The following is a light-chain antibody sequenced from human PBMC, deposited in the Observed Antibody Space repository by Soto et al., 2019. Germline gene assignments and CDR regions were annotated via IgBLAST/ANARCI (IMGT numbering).Light chain of an antibody. CDR1: QSVSSNN. CDR3: QQYGASPYT. J-gene: IGKJ2*01. CDR2: AST. Sequence: IVVTQSPGTMSLSPGERATLSCRAIQSVSSNNLAWYQQKPGQAPRLLIFASTGRPAVIPDRFSGSGSGTDFTLTISRLEPADSAMYYCQQYGASPYTFGQGTKVEIK. V-gene: IGKV3-20*01.